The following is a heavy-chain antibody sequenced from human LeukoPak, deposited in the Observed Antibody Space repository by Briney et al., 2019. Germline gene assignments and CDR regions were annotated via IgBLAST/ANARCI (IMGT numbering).Heavy chain of an antibody. Sequence: ASVKVSCKASGYTFSGYYMHWVRQAPGQGLEWMGWINPNSGGTNYAQKFQGWVTMTRDTSISTAYMKLSRLRSDDTAVYYCARSIAAAGTGIYYYYGMDVWGQGTTVTVSS. V-gene: IGHV1-2*04. CDR2: INPNSGGT. D-gene: IGHD6-13*01. CDR3: ARSIAAAGTGIYYYYGMDV. J-gene: IGHJ6*02. CDR1: GYTFSGYY.